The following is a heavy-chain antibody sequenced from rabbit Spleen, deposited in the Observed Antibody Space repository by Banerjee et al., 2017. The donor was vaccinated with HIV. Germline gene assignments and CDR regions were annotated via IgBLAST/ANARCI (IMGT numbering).Heavy chain of an antibody. CDR2: IYAGSSGST. CDR1: GISFGISDY. J-gene: IGHJ4*01. V-gene: IGHV1S40*01. Sequence: QSLEESGGDLVKPGASLTLTCTASGISFGISDYMCWVRQAPGKGLEWIACIYAGSSGSTYYASWAKGRFTISKTSSTTVTLQMTSLTAADTATYFCARGADYSIGSYFNLWGPGTLVTVS. D-gene: IGHD2-1*01. CDR3: ARGADYSIGSYFNL.